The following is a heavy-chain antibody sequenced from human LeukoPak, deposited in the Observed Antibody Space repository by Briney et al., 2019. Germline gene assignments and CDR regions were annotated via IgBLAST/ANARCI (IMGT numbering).Heavy chain of an antibody. CDR2: IYHSGST. CDR3: ARSSGYMSY. J-gene: IGHJ4*02. D-gene: IGHD3-22*01. CDR1: HYSISSNYY. V-gene: IGHV4-38-2*02. Sequence: SETLSLTCTVSHYSISSNYYWGWIRQPPGKGLEWIGSIYHSGSTYYNPSLKSRVTISVDTSKNQFSLKLTSVTAADTAVYYCARSSGYMSYWGQGTPVTVSS.